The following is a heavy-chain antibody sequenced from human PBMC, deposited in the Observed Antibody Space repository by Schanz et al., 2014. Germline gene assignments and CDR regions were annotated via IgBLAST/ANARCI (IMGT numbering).Heavy chain of an antibody. CDR3: ASVIMVAGNHRDGRDV. V-gene: IGHV3-11*05. CDR2: ISNSGTYT. Sequence: QVQLVESGGGLVKPGGSLRLSCAASGFTFSDYYMTWMRQAPGKWLEWISYISNSGTYTKYADSVKGRFVISRDNARSSLYLQMSSLRDGDTAVYYCASVIMVAGNHRDGRDVWGQGTTVIVSS. D-gene: IGHD6-19*01. J-gene: IGHJ6*02. CDR1: GFTFSDYY.